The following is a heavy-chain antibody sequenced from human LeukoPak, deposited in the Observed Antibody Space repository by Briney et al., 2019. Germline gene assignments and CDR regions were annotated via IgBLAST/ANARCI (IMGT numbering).Heavy chain of an antibody. CDR1: GFTFGDYA. D-gene: IGHD3-22*01. J-gene: IGHJ4*02. Sequence: GGSLRLSCTASGFTFGDYAMSWVRQAPGKGLEWVGFIRSKAYGGTTEYAASVKGRFTISRDDSKSIAYLQMNSLKTEDTAVYYCARDGPDSYYYDNSGFTDWGQGTLVTVSS. V-gene: IGHV3-49*04. CDR2: IRSKAYGGTT. CDR3: ARDGPDSYYYDNSGFTD.